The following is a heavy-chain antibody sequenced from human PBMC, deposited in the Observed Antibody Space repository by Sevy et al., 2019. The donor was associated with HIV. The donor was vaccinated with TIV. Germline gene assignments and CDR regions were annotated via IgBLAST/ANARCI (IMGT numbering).Heavy chain of an antibody. J-gene: IGHJ6*02. CDR3: GRGSKGGLDV. Sequence: GGSLRLSCTASGFSFRSYWMTWVRQAPGMGLEWVANIKLDGDEKYYVESLKGRFTISRDKVKNSLYLQMNNLRAEDTAVYYCGRGSKGGLDVWGQGTTVTVSS. CDR2: IKLDGDEK. CDR1: GFSFRSYW. V-gene: IGHV3-7*01. D-gene: IGHD4-4*01.